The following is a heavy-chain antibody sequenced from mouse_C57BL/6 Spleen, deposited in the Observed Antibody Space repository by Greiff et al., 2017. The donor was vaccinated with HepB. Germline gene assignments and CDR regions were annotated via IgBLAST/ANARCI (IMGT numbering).Heavy chain of an antibody. Sequence: EVQLQQSGPELVKPGASVKISCKASGYTFTDYYMNWVKQSHGKSLEWIGDINPNNGGTSYNQKFKGKATLTVDKSSSTAYMELRSLTSEDSAVYYCARGGYYGWYFDVWGTGTTVTVSS. D-gene: IGHD2-3*01. V-gene: IGHV1-26*01. CDR1: GYTFTDYY. CDR3: ARGGYYGWYFDV. CDR2: INPNNGGT. J-gene: IGHJ1*03.